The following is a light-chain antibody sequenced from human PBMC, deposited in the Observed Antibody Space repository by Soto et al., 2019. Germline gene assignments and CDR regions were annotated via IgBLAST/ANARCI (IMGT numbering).Light chain of an antibody. CDR3: HQYSNWPQT. CDR2: DAS. CDR1: QSVGTK. Sequence: EIVLTQSPGTLSLSPGERATLSCRASQSVGTKLAWYQQRPGQAPRLLISDASTRATSISARFSGSGSVTQFTLTISSLQSEDIALYYCHQYSNWPQTFGQGTKLDIK. J-gene: IGKJ1*01. V-gene: IGKV3-15*01.